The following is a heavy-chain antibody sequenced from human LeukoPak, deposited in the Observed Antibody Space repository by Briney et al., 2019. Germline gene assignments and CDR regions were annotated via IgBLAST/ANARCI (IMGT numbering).Heavy chain of an antibody. CDR2: ISAYNGNT. J-gene: IGHJ6*03. CDR3: ATLCCGSYYMDV. V-gene: IGHV1-18*01. CDR1: GYTFTSYG. Sequence: ASVKVSCKASGYTFTSYGISWVRQAPGQGLEWMGWISAYNGNTNYAQKFQGRVTITADKSTSTAYMELSSLRSEDTAVYYCATLCCGSYYMDVWGKGTTVTVSS. D-gene: IGHD2-15*01.